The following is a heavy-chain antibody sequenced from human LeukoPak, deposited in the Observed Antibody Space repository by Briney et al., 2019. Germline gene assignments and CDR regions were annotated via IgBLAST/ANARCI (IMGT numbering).Heavy chain of an antibody. J-gene: IGHJ6*02. CDR3: AKAASSSWPSYYYGMDV. Sequence: GGSLRLSCAASGFIFSSYSMSWVRQAPGMGLEWVSVITGSGGNTYYADSVKGRFTISKDNSKNTVYLQMSSLRVDDTAVYYCAKAASSSWPSYYYGMDVWGQGATVTVSS. V-gene: IGHV3-23*01. D-gene: IGHD6-13*01. CDR1: GFIFSSYS. CDR2: ITGSGGNT.